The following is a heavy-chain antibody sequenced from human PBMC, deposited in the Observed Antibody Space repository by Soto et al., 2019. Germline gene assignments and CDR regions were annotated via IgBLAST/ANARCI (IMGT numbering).Heavy chain of an antibody. J-gene: IGHJ4*02. CDR2: IYHTGGR. CDR3: ARGKSIAARRYFDY. V-gene: IGHV4-4*02. D-gene: IGHD6-6*01. Sequence: PSETLSLTCFVSGDSINNTYWWSWVRQAPGKGLEWIGEIYHTGGRSYMPSLRGRITLSVDTSKNQFSLKLTSVTAADTAVYYCARGKSIAARRYFDYWGQGTMVTVYS. CDR1: GDSINNTYW.